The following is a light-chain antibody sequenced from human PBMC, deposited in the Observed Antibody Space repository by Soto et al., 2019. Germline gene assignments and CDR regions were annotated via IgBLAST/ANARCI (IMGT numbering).Light chain of an antibody. Sequence: DIQMTQSPSTLSASVGDRVTITCRASQSISSWLAWYQQKPGKAPKLLIYDASSLESGVPSRFSGSGSGTEFTLTISSLQPDDFATYYCQQSNSYPWTFGQGTQVEIK. CDR2: DAS. CDR1: QSISSW. CDR3: QQSNSYPWT. J-gene: IGKJ1*01. V-gene: IGKV1-5*01.